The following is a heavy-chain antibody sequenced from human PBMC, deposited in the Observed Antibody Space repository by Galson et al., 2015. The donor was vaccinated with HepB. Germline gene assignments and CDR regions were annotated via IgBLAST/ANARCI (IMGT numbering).Heavy chain of an antibody. CDR3: AKEAYKSGKFDWASKYYHSGMDV. V-gene: IGHV3-30*18. CDR1: GFTFNSHG. CDR2: ISYDGSDK. Sequence: SLRLSCAASGFTFNSHGIHWVRQAPGKGLEWVGVISYDGSDKYYADSVKGRFTISRDNSKNTLYLQMNSLRPEDTAVYFCAKEAYKSGKFDWASKYYHSGMDVWGQGTTVTGSS. J-gene: IGHJ6*02. D-gene: IGHD3-9*01.